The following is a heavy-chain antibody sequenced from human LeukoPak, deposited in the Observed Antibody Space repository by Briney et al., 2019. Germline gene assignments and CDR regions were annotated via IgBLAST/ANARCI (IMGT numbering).Heavy chain of an antibody. Sequence: PGGSLRLSCAASGFTFSSYVMHWVRHAPGKGLEGVAGISYDGNNKYYAESVKGRFTISRDNSKNTLYLQMNSLRAEDTAVYYCAKDWVVRGVISYWGQGTLVTVSS. D-gene: IGHD3-10*01. CDR1: GFTFSSYV. J-gene: IGHJ4*02. CDR2: ISYDGNNK. CDR3: AKDWVVRGVISY. V-gene: IGHV3-30*18.